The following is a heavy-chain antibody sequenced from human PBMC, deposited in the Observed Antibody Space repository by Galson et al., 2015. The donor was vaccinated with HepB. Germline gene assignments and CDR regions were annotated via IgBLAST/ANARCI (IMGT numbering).Heavy chain of an antibody. CDR3: ARDADTNTQYNKFDY. J-gene: IGHJ4*02. D-gene: IGHD5-18*01. Sequence: SLRLSCAASGFTFKNYGIHWVRQAPGKGLEWVAVIFYDGSNKYYADSVRGRFTISRDNSKNTLYLQMNSLRAEDTAVYYCARDADTNTQYNKFDYWGQGSLVTVSS. CDR2: IFYDGSNK. V-gene: IGHV3-33*01. CDR1: GFTFKNYG.